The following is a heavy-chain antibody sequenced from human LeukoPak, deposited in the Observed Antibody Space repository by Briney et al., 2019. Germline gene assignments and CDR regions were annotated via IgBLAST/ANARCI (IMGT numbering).Heavy chain of an antibody. V-gene: IGHV3-30*02. D-gene: IGHD2-2*01. CDR3: ANFDIVVVPAGLHDAFDI. Sequence: PGGSLRLSCAASGFTFSSYGMHWVRQAPGKGLEWVAFIRYDGSNKYYADSVKGRFTISRDNSKNTLYLQMNSLRAEDTAVYYCANFDIVVVPAGLHDAFDIWGQGTMVTVSS. CDR1: GFTFSSYG. J-gene: IGHJ3*02. CDR2: IRYDGSNK.